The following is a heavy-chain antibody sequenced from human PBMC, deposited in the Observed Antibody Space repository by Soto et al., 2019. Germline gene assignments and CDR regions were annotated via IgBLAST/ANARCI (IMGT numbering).Heavy chain of an antibody. CDR1: GFTFSNYD. CDR3: ARGRPKSLDYFDF. V-gene: IGHV3-13*01. J-gene: IGHJ4*02. D-gene: IGHD6-6*01. Sequence: EVQLVESGGGLVQPGGSLRLSCAASGFTFSNYDMHWVRQVTGKGLEWVSTIGTAGDTYYPGSVKGRFTISRENAKNSLYLQMDSLRGGDTGLYFLARGRPKSLDYFDFRGQGTLGPGSS. CDR2: IGTAGDT.